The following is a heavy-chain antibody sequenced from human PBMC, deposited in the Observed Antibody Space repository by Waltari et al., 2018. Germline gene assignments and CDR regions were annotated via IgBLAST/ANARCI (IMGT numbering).Heavy chain of an antibody. CDR1: GGSISSGSYY. CDR2: IYTSGST. D-gene: IGHD2-2*01. CDR3: ARGVIVVVPAAHNWFDP. V-gene: IGHV4-61*09. J-gene: IGHJ5*02. Sequence: QVQLQESGPGLVKPSQTLSLTCTVSGGSISSGSYYWSWIRQPAGKGLGWIGYIYTSGSTNYNPSLKSRVTISVDTSKNQFSLKLSSVTAADTAVYYCARGVIVVVPAAHNWFDPWGQGTLVTVSS.